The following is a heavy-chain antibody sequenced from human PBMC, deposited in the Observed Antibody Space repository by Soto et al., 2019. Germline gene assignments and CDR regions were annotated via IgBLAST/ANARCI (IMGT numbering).Heavy chain of an antibody. J-gene: IGHJ4*02. V-gene: IGHV5-51*01. CDR2: IYPGDSDT. D-gene: IGHD3-9*01. CDR3: ARAPDNYDILTGPTYYFDY. Sequence: GESLKIFCKGSGYSFTSYWIGWVRQMPGKGLEWMGIIYPGDSDTRYSPSFQGQVTISADKSISTAYLQWSSLKASDTAMYYCARAPDNYDILTGPTYYFDYWGQGTLVTVSS. CDR1: GYSFTSYW.